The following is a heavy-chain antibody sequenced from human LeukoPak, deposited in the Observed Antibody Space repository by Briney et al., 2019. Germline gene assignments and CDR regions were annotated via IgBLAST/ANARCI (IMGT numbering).Heavy chain of an antibody. CDR3: AKDNRSRWGGYFYC. CDR1: GFTISTFP. V-gene: IGHV3-23*01. D-gene: IGHD7-27*01. CDR2: ITGSDGST. J-gene: IGHJ4*02. Sequence: GGSLRLSCAASGFTISTFPMSWVRQAPGKGLEWVSGITGSDGSTYYADSVKGRFTISRDNSKNTLYLQMNSMRAEDTAVYCCAKDNRSRWGGYFYCWGPRILVTV.